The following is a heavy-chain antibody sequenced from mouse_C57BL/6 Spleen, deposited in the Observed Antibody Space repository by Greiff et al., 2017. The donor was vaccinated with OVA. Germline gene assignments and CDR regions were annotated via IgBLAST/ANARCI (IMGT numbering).Heavy chain of an antibody. CDR2: ISYGGSYT. Sequence: EVQVVESGGGLVKPGGSLKLSCAASGFTFSSYAMSWVRQTPEKRLEWVATISYGGSYTYYPDNVKGRFTISRDNAKNNLYLQMSHLKAEDPALYYCARDDYYCTSYGGFAYWGQGTLVTVSA. CDR1: GFTFSSYA. CDR3: ARDDYYCTSYGGFAY. J-gene: IGHJ3*01. D-gene: IGHD1-1*01. V-gene: IGHV5-4*01.